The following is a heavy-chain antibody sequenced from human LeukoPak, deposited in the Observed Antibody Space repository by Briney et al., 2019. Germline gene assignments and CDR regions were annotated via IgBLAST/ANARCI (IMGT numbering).Heavy chain of an antibody. CDR1: GYSFTSYW. D-gene: IGHD3-22*01. Sequence: GESLKISCKGSGYSFTSYWIGWVRQMPGKGLEWMGIIYPGDSDTTYSPSFQGQVTISADKSISTAYLKWSSLKASDTAMYYCARRPYYYDTSGYYFLDYWGQGTLVTVSS. J-gene: IGHJ4*02. CDR3: ARRPYYYDTSGYYFLDY. V-gene: IGHV5-51*01. CDR2: IYPGDSDT.